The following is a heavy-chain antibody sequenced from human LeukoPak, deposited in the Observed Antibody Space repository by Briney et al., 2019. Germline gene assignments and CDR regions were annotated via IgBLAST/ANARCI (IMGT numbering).Heavy chain of an antibody. V-gene: IGHV1-69*13. D-gene: IGHD3-10*01. CDR1: GGTFSSYA. CDR3: ARDPGYGSGSYYRSYYGMDV. J-gene: IGHJ6*04. Sequence: SVKVSCKASGGTFSSYAISWVRQAPGQGLEWMGGIIPIFGTANYAQKFQGRVTITADESTSTAYTELSSLRSEDTAVYYCARDPGYGSGSYYRSYYGMDVWGKGTTVAVSS. CDR2: IIPIFGTA.